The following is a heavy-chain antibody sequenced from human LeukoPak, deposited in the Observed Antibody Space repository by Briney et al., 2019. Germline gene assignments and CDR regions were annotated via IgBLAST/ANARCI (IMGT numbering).Heavy chain of an antibody. V-gene: IGHV3-7*03. D-gene: IGHD2-21*02. CDR1: GFTFSSSL. CDR3: ASGRVTAVY. Sequence: GGSLRLPCAASGFTFSSSLMTWVRHAPGKGLEWATSVNQDGGEKNYVHSVKGRFTISRDNAKNSLYLQMNSLRTEDTAVYYWASGRVTAVYWGQGTLVTVSS. J-gene: IGHJ4*02. CDR2: VNQDGGEK.